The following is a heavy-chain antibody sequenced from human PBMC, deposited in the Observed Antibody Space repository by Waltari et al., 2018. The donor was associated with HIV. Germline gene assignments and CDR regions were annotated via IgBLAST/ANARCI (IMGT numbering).Heavy chain of an antibody. J-gene: IGHJ4*02. CDR1: GGSISSSTYY. CDR3: TRLSIVVVTAIDF. V-gene: IGHV4-39*01. CDR2: LYYSGST. D-gene: IGHD2-21*02. Sequence: QLQLQESGPGLVKPSETLSLTCTVSGGSISSSTYYWGWVRQPPGKGLEGLGNLYYSGSTYYNPSLKSRVTISVDTSKNQFSLKLSSVTAADTAVYYCTRLSIVVVTAIDFWGQGTLVTVSS.